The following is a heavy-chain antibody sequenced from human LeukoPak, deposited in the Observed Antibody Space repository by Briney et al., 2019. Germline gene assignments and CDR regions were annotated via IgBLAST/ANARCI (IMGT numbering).Heavy chain of an antibody. CDR1: GYTFTSYG. CDR2: ISAYNGNT. D-gene: IGHD3-16*02. V-gene: IGHV1-18*01. CDR3: ARDDYVWGGYRSGFDY. J-gene: IGHJ4*02. Sequence: ASVKVSCKASGYTFTSYGISWVRQAPGQGLEWMGWISAYNGNTNYAQKLQGRVTMTIDTSTSTAYMELRSLRSDDTAVYYCARDDYVWGGYRSGFDYWGQGTLATVSS.